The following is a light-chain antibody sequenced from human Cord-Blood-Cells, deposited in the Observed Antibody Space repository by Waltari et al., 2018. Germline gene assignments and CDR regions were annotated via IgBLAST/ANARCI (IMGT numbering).Light chain of an antibody. CDR2: DAS. V-gene: IGKV1-33*01. CDR3: QQYDNLPLT. Sequence: DIQMTQSPSSLSASVGDRVTITCQASQDISNYLNWYQQKPGKAPKLLIYDASNLETGVPSRFSGSGSVTDFTFTISSLQPEDIATYYCQQYDNLPLTVGPGTKVDIK. CDR1: QDISNY. J-gene: IGKJ3*01.